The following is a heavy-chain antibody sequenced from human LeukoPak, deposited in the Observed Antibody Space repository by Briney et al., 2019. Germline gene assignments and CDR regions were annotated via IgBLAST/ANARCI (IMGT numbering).Heavy chain of an antibody. CDR2: ISAYNGNT. V-gene: IGHV1-18*04. CDR3: ARDCSSTSCYHDAFDI. D-gene: IGHD2-2*01. Sequence: ASVKVSCKASGYTFTSYGISWERQAPGQGLEWMGWISAYNGNTNYAQKLQGRVTMTTDTSTSTAYMELRSLRSDDTAVYYCARDCSSTSCYHDAFDIWGQGTMVTVSS. CDR1: GYTFTSYG. J-gene: IGHJ3*02.